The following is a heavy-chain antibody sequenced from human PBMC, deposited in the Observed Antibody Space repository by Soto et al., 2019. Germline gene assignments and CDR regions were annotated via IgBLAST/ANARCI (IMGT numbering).Heavy chain of an antibody. CDR2: IIPLFGSA. Sequence: QVQLVQSGAEVKTPGSSVKVSCKASGGTFSSYALSWVRQAPGQGLEWMGGIIPLFGSAKYAQKFQGRVTITADESTSTAYMELTSLRSEYTAVYYYAREGGKKGTYAYDSIVRSYAMEDWGQGSTVTVSS. CDR1: GGTFSSYA. V-gene: IGHV1-69*01. J-gene: IGHJ6*02. D-gene: IGHD3-22*01. CDR3: AREGGKKGTYAYDSIVRSYAMED.